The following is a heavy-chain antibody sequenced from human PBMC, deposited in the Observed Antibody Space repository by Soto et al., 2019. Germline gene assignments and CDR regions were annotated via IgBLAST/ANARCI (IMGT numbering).Heavy chain of an antibody. CDR3: ARGEGGHGNWYAS. Sequence: QVQLVQSGAEVKKPGSSVNVACKASGDTFNRYTISWVRQAPGQGLEWMGRIIPMSPMPIYAQKFRGRVTFTADKSTTSVYMELSSLTSDDTAVYYCARGEGGHGNWYASWGQGTLVTVSS. J-gene: IGHJ4*02. CDR1: GDTFNRYT. D-gene: IGHD2-15*01. V-gene: IGHV1-69*02. CDR2: IIPMSPMP.